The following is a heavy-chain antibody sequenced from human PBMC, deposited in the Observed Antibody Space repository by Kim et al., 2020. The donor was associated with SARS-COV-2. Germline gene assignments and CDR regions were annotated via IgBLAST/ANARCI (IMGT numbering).Heavy chain of an antibody. V-gene: IGHV3-23*01. D-gene: IGHD2-15*01. CDR1: GFTFNRYA. CDR2: ISGSGGKT. J-gene: IGHJ4*02. CDR3: AKDPKHSGGWADERD. Sequence: GGSLRLSCAVSGFTFNRYAMSWVRQGPGEGLEWVSSISGSGGKTYYADSVKGRFTISRDNSKSTVYLQMNSLRAEDTAMYFCAKDPKHSGGWADERDWGQGTLVTVAS.